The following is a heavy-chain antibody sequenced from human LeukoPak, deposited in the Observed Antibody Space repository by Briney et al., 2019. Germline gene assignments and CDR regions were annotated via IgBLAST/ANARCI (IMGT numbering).Heavy chain of an antibody. CDR1: GFTFSTYA. CDR2: VSDSGGNT. V-gene: IGHV3-23*01. CDR3: AKGVHKLNYDFWSGYYPPIYFDY. J-gene: IGHJ4*02. Sequence: GGSLRLSCAASGFTFSTYAMNWVRQAPGKGLEWVSGVSDSGGNTYYVDSVKGRFTISRDNSRNTVYLHMNSLRAEDTALYYCAKGVHKLNYDFWSGYYPPIYFDYWGQGTLVTVPS. D-gene: IGHD3-3*01.